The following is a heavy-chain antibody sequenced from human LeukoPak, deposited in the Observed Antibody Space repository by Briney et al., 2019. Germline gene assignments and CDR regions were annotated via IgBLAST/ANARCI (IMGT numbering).Heavy chain of an antibody. D-gene: IGHD3-3*01. J-gene: IGHJ3*02. CDR3: AKADYYDFWSGYKVRYSDAFDI. CDR1: GFTFSSYA. V-gene: IGHV3-23*01. Sequence: GGSLRLSCAASGFTFSSYAMSWVRQAPGKGLEWVSAISGSGGSTYYADSVKGRFTISRDNSKNTLYLQMNSLRAEDTAVYYCAKADYYDFWSGYKVRYSDAFDIWGQGTMVTVPS. CDR2: ISGSGGST.